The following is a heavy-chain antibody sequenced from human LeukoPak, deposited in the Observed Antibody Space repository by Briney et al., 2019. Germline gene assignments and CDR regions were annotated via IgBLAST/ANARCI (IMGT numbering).Heavy chain of an antibody. Sequence: SETLSLTCTVSGGSISSGGYYWSWIRQPPGKGLEWIGYIYHSGSTYYNPSLKSRVTISVDRSKNQFSLKLSSVTAADTAVYYCARARFLERIVDYWGQGTPVTVSS. J-gene: IGHJ4*02. D-gene: IGHD3-3*01. V-gene: IGHV4-30-2*01. CDR3: ARARFLERIVDY. CDR2: IYHSGST. CDR1: GGSISSGGYY.